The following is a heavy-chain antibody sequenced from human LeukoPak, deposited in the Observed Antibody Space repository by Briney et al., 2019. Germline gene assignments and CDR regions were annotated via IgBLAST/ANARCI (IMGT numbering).Heavy chain of an antibody. Sequence: GGSLRLSCAASGFTFSSYEMSWVRQAPGKGLEWVGRIRSKTDGERTDYAAPVKGRFTISRDDSKNTLYLQMKSLKTEDTAMYFCTYSPYSYFDSWGQGSLVTVSS. V-gene: IGHV3-15*01. CDR2: IRSKTDGERT. D-gene: IGHD2-15*01. CDR3: TYSPYSYFDS. CDR1: GFTFSSYE. J-gene: IGHJ4*02.